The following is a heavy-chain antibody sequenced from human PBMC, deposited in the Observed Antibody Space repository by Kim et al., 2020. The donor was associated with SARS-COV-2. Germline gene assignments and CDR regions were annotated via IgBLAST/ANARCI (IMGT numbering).Heavy chain of an antibody. CDR3: SRAFDY. Sequence: ASVKVSCKAAGYTFTAYYMHWVRQAPGQGLEWVGWINTDTGDTKYAQKFQGMVTSTRDTSIRTAYMDLSGLESGDTAVYYCSRAFDYWGRGALVTVYS. CDR1: GYTFTAYY. V-gene: IGHV1-2*02. CDR2: INTDTGDT. J-gene: IGHJ4*02.